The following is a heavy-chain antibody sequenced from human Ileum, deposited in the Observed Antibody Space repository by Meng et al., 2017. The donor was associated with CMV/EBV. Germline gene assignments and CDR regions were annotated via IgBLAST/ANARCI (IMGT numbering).Heavy chain of an antibody. CDR3: ARRDCSGSSCFYVY. J-gene: IGHJ4*02. CDR1: GYSFNSYY. V-gene: IGHV1-46*02. CDR2: INPSAGST. Sequence: QVQLVQCGAEVKKPGASVKVSCKASGYSFNSYYMHWVRQAPGQGLEWLGIINPSAGSTTYAQRFQGRVTMTGDTSTSTFYMELSSLTFEDTAVYYCARRDCSGSSCFYVYWGQGTLVTVSS. D-gene: IGHD2-15*01.